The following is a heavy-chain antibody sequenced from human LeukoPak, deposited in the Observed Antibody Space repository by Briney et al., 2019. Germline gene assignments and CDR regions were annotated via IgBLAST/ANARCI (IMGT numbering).Heavy chain of an antibody. CDR2: IKQDGSEE. CDR1: GFTFSRYW. V-gene: IGHV3-7*04. J-gene: IGHJ3*02. CDR3: AREGSASYYSAFDI. D-gene: IGHD3-10*01. Sequence: GGSLRLSCAASGFTFSRYWMTWVRQAPGKGLEWVANIKQDGSEEYYVDSVKGRFTISRNNAKNSLYLQMNSLRAEDTAVYYCAREGSASYYSAFDIWGQGTMVTVSS.